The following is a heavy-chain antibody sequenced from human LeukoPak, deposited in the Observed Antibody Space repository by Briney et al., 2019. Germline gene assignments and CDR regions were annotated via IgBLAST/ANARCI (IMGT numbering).Heavy chain of an antibody. V-gene: IGHV1-18*01. CDR1: GGTFSSYA. J-gene: IGHJ4*02. CDR3: ARAYGGAVARPFDY. D-gene: IGHD6-19*01. CDR2: ISAYNGNT. Sequence: ASVKVSCKASGGTFSSYAISWVRQAPGQGLEWMGWISAYNGNTNYAQKLQGRVTMTTDTSTSTAYMELRSLRSDDTAVYYCARAYGGAVARPFDYWGQGTLVTVSS.